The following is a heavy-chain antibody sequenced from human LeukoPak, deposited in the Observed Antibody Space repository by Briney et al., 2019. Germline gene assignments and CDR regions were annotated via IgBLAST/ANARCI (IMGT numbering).Heavy chain of an antibody. CDR3: AAPRTHYYGMDV. D-gene: IGHD2-2*01. J-gene: IGHJ6*02. V-gene: IGHV3-30*03. CDR1: GFTFSRYG. Sequence: PGRSLRLSCAASGFTFSRYGMHWVRQAPGKGLEWVAVISYDGSNKYYADSVKGRFTISRDNSKNTLYLQMNSLRAEDTAVYYCAAPRTHYYGMDVWGQGTTVTVSS. CDR2: ISYDGSNK.